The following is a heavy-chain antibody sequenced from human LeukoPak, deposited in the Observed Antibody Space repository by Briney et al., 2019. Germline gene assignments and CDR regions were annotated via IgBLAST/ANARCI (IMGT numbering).Heavy chain of an antibody. CDR3: ATDCGGDCYGYAFDI. CDR2: INPNSGGT. J-gene: IGHJ3*02. Sequence: GASVKVSCKASGYTFTGYYMHWVRQAPGQGLEWMGRINPNSGGTNYAQKFQGRVTMTRDTSISTAYMELSRLRSDDTAVYYCATDCGGDCYGYAFDIWGQGTVVTVSS. D-gene: IGHD2-21*02. CDR1: GYTFTGYY. V-gene: IGHV1-2*06.